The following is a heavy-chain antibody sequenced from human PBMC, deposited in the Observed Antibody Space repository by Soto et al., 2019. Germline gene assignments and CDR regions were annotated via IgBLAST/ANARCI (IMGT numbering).Heavy chain of an antibody. J-gene: IGHJ4*02. CDR1: GASISRYH. Sequence: QVQLQESGPGLVKPSETLSLTCSVSGASISRYHWSWIRQTPEKGLEWIGYVHNSGITNYNPSLKSRVTISVDTSKNQFSLRLTSVTAADTAVYYCTGDRNNRVWYKYWGPGALVTVSS. D-gene: IGHD1-1*01. CDR3: TGDRNNRVWYKY. CDR2: VHNSGIT. V-gene: IGHV4-59*01.